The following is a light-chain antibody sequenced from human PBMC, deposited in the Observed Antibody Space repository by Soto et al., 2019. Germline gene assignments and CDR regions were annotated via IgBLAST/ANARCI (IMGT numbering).Light chain of an antibody. CDR3: QQSYTTPRT. J-gene: IGKJ1*01. CDR2: AAS. V-gene: IGKV1-39*01. CDR1: QSISSY. Sequence: DIQMTQSPSSLSASVGDGVTITCRASQSISSYLNGYQQKPGKAPQLLIYAASSLQCGGPSSFSGSGSGTDFTLHITSLQPEDVATYYCQQSYTTPRTFGQGTRVEIK.